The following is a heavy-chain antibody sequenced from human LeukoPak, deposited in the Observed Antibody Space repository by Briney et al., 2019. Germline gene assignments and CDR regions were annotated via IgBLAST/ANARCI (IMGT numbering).Heavy chain of an antibody. CDR3: ARDSTEYYYDSSGYSVPDY. Sequence: GGSLGLSCAASGFTFSSYSMNWVRQAPGKGLEWVSSISSSSSYIYYADSVKGRFTISRDNAKNSLYLQMNSLRAEDTAVYYCARDSTEYYYDSSGYSVPDYWGQGTLVTVSS. J-gene: IGHJ4*02. CDR1: GFTFSSYS. V-gene: IGHV3-21*01. CDR2: ISSSSSYI. D-gene: IGHD3-22*01.